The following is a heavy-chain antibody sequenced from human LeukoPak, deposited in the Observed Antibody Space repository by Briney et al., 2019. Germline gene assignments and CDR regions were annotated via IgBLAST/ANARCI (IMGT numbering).Heavy chain of an antibody. J-gene: IGHJ3*01. CDR2: ISSSSSTI. V-gene: IGHV3-48*01. Sequence: GGSLRLSCAASGFTFSSYNMNWVRQAPGKGLEWVSYISSSSSTIYYADSVKGRFTISRGNAKNSLYLQMNSLRAEDTAVYYCARGSFGPWGQGTMVTVSS. CDR3: ARGSFGP. D-gene: IGHD1-26*01. CDR1: GFTFSSYN.